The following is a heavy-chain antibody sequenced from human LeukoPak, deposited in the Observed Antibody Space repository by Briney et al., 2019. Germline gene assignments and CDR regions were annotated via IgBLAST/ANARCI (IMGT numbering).Heavy chain of an antibody. CDR2: IYHTGST. V-gene: IGHV4-38-2*02. Sequence: SETLSLTCTVSDYSISSGYYWGWIRQPPGKGLECIGTIYHTGSTYYNPSLKSRVTISVDTSKNQFSLNLRSVTSADTAVYFCTRVSIHGDSDYWGQGTLVTVSS. CDR1: DYSISSGYY. CDR3: TRVSIHGDSDY. J-gene: IGHJ4*02.